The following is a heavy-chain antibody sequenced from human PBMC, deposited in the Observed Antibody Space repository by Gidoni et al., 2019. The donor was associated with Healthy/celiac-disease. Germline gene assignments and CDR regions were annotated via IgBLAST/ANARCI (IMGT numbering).Heavy chain of an antibody. Sequence: QVQLVGSGGGVVQPGRSLRLPCAASGFPFSCYAMHWVRQAPGKGLAWVAVISYDGSNKYYADSVKGRFTISRDNSKNTLYLQMNSLRAEDTAVYYCARDLGIGLRARSAAFDIWGQGTMVTVSS. CDR1: GFPFSCYA. CDR2: ISYDGSNK. D-gene: IGHD1-26*01. CDR3: ARDLGIGLRARSAAFDI. V-gene: IGHV3-30-3*01. J-gene: IGHJ3*02.